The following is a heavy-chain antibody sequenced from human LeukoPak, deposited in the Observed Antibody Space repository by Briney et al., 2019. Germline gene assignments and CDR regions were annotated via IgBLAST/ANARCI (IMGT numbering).Heavy chain of an antibody. CDR2: IKQDGSEK. Sequence: PGRSLRLSCAASGFTFRGFLMSWVRQTPGKGLEWVANIKQDGSEKYYADAVKGRFTISRDNTKNSLSLQMNSLTAEDTAVYYCARAGSNWNYVYWGQGTLVTVSS. CDR3: ARAGSNWNYVY. J-gene: IGHJ4*02. D-gene: IGHD1-7*01. V-gene: IGHV3-7*01. CDR1: GFTFRGFL.